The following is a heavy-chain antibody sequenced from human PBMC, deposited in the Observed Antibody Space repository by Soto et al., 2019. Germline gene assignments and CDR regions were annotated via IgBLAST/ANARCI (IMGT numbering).Heavy chain of an antibody. J-gene: IGHJ6*02. CDR2: IIPFFGTS. CDR3: ARVGHVTNYGMAV. Sequence: QVQLVQSGAEVKKPGSSVKVSCKASGGTFSSYPLNWVRQAPGQGLEWMGGIIPFFGTSNYAQKFQGRVTITADESTSTVYMDLRSLRSEDTAVYYCARVGHVTNYGMAVWGQGTTVTVSS. D-gene: IGHD1-26*01. V-gene: IGHV1-69*01. CDR1: GGTFSSYP.